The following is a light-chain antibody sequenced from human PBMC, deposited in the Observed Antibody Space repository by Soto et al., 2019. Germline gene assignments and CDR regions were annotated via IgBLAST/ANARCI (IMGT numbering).Light chain of an antibody. Sequence: QSALTQPASVSGSPGQSITISCTGTSSDVGGYNYVSWYQHQPGRAPKLMIYEVSNRPSGVSSRFSGSKSGNTASLTISGLQAEDEADYYCCSHTSGSTVFGGGTKLTVL. CDR3: CSHTSGSTV. CDR2: EVS. J-gene: IGLJ3*02. V-gene: IGLV2-14*01. CDR1: SSDVGGYNY.